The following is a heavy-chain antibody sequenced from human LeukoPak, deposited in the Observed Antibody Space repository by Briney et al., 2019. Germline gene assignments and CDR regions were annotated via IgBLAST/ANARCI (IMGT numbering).Heavy chain of an antibody. D-gene: IGHD3-10*01. CDR2: FSGSGGDT. CDR3: ARDRVRTIYGSGSYSAFDI. Sequence: GGSLRLSCAASGFTFSSYAMSWVRQAPGKGLEWVSAFSGSGGDTYYADSVKGRFTISRDNSKNTLYLQMNSLRAEDTAVYYCARDRVRTIYGSGSYSAFDIWGQGTMVTVSS. CDR1: GFTFSSYA. J-gene: IGHJ3*02. V-gene: IGHV3-23*01.